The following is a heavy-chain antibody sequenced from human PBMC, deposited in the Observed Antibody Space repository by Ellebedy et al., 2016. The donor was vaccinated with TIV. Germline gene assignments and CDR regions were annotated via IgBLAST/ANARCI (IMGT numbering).Heavy chain of an antibody. V-gene: IGHV3-7*03. J-gene: IGHJ4*02. D-gene: IGHD1-26*01. Sequence: PGGSLRLSCAASGFTFSSYWMSWVRQAPGKGLEWVANTKQDGSKRFYVDSVKGRITISRDNAKNSLYLQMNNLRAEDTAVYYCARDTLVGVTDSYFDYWGQGTLVTVSS. CDR3: ARDTLVGVTDSYFDY. CDR1: GFTFSSYW. CDR2: TKQDGSKR.